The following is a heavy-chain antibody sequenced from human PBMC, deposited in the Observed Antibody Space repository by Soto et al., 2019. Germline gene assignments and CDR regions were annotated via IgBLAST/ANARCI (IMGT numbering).Heavy chain of an antibody. CDR1: GYSFTSYW. Sequence: PGESLKISCKGSGYSFTSYWIGWVRQMPGKGLEWMGIIYPGDSDTRYSPSFQGQVTISADKSISTAYLQWSSLKASDTAMYYFARHGRRSHQLPLYNWFDPWGQGTLVTVSS. J-gene: IGHJ5*02. V-gene: IGHV5-51*01. D-gene: IGHD2-2*01. CDR2: IYPGDSDT. CDR3: ARHGRRSHQLPLYNWFDP.